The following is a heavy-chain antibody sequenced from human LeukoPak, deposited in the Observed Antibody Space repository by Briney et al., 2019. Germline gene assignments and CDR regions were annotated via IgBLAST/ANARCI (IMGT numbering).Heavy chain of an antibody. V-gene: IGHV3-23*01. D-gene: IGHD3-10*01. CDR2: INNVGDSS. J-gene: IGHJ5*02. CDR3: AKGGSYYTSSWFDP. Sequence: GSLRLSCAASAFTFSSYAMSWVRQAPGKGLEWVSAINNVGDSSYYADSVKGRFTISRDNSKNTLYLQMNSLRAEDRAVYYCAKGGSYYTSSWFDPWGQGTLVTVSS. CDR1: AFTFSSYA.